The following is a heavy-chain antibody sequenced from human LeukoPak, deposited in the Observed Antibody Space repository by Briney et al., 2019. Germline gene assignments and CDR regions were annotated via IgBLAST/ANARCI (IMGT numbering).Heavy chain of an antibody. Sequence: PGRSLRLSCAASGFTFSSYSMNWVRQAPGKGLEWVSYISSSSTIYYRDSVKGRFTISRDSAKNSLYLQMNSLRDEDTAVYYCTPHRDGNYPFDYWGQGTLVTVSS. V-gene: IGHV3-48*02. D-gene: IGHD1-7*01. CDR3: TPHRDGNYPFDY. J-gene: IGHJ4*02. CDR2: ISSSSTI. CDR1: GFTFSSYS.